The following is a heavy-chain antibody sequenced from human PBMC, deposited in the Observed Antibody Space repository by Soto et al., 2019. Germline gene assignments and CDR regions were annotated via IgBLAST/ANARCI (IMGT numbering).Heavy chain of an antibody. V-gene: IGHV3-30*03. Sequence: QVQLVESGGGVVQPGRSLRLSCEASGFTFSSYGMQWVRQAPGKGLEWLAVISHDGTIQYYVDSVKGRFTISRDNSKNTLYLQMSSLRPEDTSVYYCARRRAGRSWYEGDSWGQGTLVTVSS. D-gene: IGHD6-13*01. J-gene: IGHJ4*02. CDR3: ARRRAGRSWYEGDS. CDR1: GFTFSSYG. CDR2: ISHDGTIQ.